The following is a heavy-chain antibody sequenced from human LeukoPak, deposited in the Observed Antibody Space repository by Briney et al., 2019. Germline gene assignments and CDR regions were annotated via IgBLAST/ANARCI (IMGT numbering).Heavy chain of an antibody. D-gene: IGHD3-10*01. CDR2: IYYSGST. V-gene: IGHV4-39*07. J-gene: IGHJ5*02. Sequence: WVRQPPGKGLEWIGSIYYSGSTYYNPSLKSRVTISVDTSKNQFSLKLSSVTAADTAVYYCARVASPITMVRGVPNWFDPWGQGTLVTVSS. CDR3: ARVASPITMVRGVPNWFDP.